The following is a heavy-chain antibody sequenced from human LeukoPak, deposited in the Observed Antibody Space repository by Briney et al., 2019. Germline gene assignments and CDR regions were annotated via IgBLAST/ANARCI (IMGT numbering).Heavy chain of an antibody. J-gene: IGHJ6*02. Sequence: GSLRLSCAASGFTFSSYAMSWVRQAPGKGLEWVSAISGSGGSTYYADSVKGRFTISRDNSKNMLYLQMNSLRAEDTAVYYCAKDHYDILTGYSGSYYYYGMDVWGQGTTVTVSS. CDR3: AKDHYDILTGYSGSYYYYGMDV. D-gene: IGHD3-9*01. CDR1: GFTFSSYA. V-gene: IGHV3-23*01. CDR2: ISGSGGST.